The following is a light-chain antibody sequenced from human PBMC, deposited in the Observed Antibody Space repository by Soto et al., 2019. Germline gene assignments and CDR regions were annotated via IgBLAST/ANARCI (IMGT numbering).Light chain of an antibody. J-gene: IGLJ2*01. V-gene: IGLV1-44*01. CDR2: SDD. CDR1: ISNIGSKT. CDR3: CSFAGTYTI. Sequence: QSVLTQPPSASGTPGQGVTISCSGSISNIGSKTVKWYQQFPGTAPQLLIYSDDQRPSGVPDRFSGSKSGNTASLTISGLQAEDESDYYCCSFAGTYTIFGGGTKLTVL.